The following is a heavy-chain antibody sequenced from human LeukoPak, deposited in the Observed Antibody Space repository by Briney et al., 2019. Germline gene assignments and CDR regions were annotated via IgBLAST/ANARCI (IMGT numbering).Heavy chain of an antibody. CDR3: ARGWRWIRSAYYIDY. CDR2: MSSNGGYT. V-gene: IGHV3-64*01. Sequence: GGSLRLSCAASGFTFSSYAMHWGRQAPGKGLEYVSAMSSNGGYTYYANSVKGRFTISRDNSNNTLYLQMGSLRAEDMAVYYCARGWRWIRSAYYIDYWGQGTLVTVSS. D-gene: IGHD3-16*01. CDR1: GFTFSSYA. J-gene: IGHJ4*02.